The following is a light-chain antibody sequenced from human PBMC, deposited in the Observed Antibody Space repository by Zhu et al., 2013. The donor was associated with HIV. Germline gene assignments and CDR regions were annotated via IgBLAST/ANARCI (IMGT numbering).Light chain of an antibody. V-gene: IGLV3-1*01. CDR3: QAWDSSTAV. CDR2: QDS. J-gene: IGLJ2*01. Sequence: SYVLTQPPSMSVSPGQTASITCSGDKLGNKYVSWYQQKPGQSPVLVIYQDSKRPSGIPERFSGSNSGNTATLTISGTQAMDEADYYCQAWDSSTAVFGGGTKLTVL. CDR1: KLGNKY.